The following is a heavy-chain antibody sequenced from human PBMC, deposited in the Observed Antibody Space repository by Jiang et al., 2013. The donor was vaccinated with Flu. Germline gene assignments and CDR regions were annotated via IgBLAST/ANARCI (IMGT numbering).Heavy chain of an antibody. Sequence: GAEVKKPGESLKISCKGSGYSFTNHWIGWVRQMPGKGLEWMGNIYPDDSDTKYSPSFEGQVTISVDKSINTAFLEWYSLKASDTAMYYCARHDSYCTGGNCYREGYFDFWGQGALVTVSS. V-gene: IGHV5-51*01. CDR3: ARHDSYCTGGNCYREGYFDF. CDR1: GYSFTNHW. CDR2: IYPDDSDT. D-gene: IGHD2-15*01. J-gene: IGHJ4*02.